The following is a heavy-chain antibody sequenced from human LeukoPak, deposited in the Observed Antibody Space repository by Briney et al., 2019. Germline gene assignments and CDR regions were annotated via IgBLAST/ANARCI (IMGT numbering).Heavy chain of an antibody. J-gene: IGHJ4*02. CDR1: GFTFDDYT. CDR3: AKDLSGGSYYGPFDD. D-gene: IGHD1-26*01. CDR2: ISWDGVVT. Sequence: GGSLRLSCAASGFTFDDYTMHWVRQAPGKGLEWVSLISWDGVVTHYADSVKGRFTISRDKSKTYLYLQMNSLRPEDTASYYCAKDLSGGSYYGPFDDWGQGTLVTVSS. V-gene: IGHV3-43*01.